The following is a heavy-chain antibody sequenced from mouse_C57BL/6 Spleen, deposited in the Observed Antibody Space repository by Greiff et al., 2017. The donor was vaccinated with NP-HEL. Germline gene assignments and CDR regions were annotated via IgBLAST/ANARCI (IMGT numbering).Heavy chain of an antibody. D-gene: IGHD2-1*01. V-gene: IGHV3-6*01. Sequence: VQLQQSGPGLVKPSQSLSLTCSVTGYSITSGYYWNWIRQFPGNKLEWMGYISNDGSNNYNPSLQKRISITRDTSKHQSILKLNTVNTVDTATNYCAREDCNYPFLYFYVWVTGTTVTVSS. CDR1: GYSITSGYY. CDR3: AREDCNYPFLYFYV. CDR2: ISNDGSN. J-gene: IGHJ1*03.